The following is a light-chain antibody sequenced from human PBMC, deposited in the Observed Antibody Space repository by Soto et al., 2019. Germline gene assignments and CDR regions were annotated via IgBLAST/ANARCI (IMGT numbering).Light chain of an antibody. CDR2: AAS. Sequence: AIRMTQSPSSFSASTGDRVTITCRASQGISSYLAWYQQKPGKAPKLLIYAASTLQSGVPSRFSGSGSETDFTLTISCLQSEDFAIYYCQQYYSYPFTFGPGTKVDI. V-gene: IGKV1-8*01. J-gene: IGKJ3*01. CDR3: QQYYSYPFT. CDR1: QGISSY.